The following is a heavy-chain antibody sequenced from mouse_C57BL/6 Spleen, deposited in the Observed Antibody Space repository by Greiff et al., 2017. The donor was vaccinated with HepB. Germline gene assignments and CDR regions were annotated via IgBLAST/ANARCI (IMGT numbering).Heavy chain of an antibody. CDR1: GYTFTDYN. D-gene: IGHD2-5*01. Sequence: VQLQQSGPELVKPGASVKIPCKASGYTFTDYNMDWVKQSHGKSLEWIGDINPNNGGTIYNQKFKGKATLTVDKSSSTAYMELRSLTSEDTAVYYCARRKHYSNPGGFADWGQGTLVTVSA. J-gene: IGHJ3*01. CDR3: ARRKHYSNPGGFAD. V-gene: IGHV1-18*01. CDR2: INPNNGGT.